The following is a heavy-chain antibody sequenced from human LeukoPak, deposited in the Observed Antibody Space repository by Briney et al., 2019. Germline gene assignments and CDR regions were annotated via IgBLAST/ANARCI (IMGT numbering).Heavy chain of an antibody. J-gene: IGHJ4*02. CDR3: ARLVGDVTTWDC. D-gene: IGHD1-26*01. CDR1: GFSFSNYW. CDR2: IKQDESEK. V-gene: IGHV3-7*03. Sequence: GGSLRLSCTASGFSFSNYWMSWVRQAPGKGLEWVASIKQDESEKYYVDSGKGRFTTSRDNAKSSLYLQMNALRGEDTAVYYCARLVGDVTTWDCWGQGTLVTVSS.